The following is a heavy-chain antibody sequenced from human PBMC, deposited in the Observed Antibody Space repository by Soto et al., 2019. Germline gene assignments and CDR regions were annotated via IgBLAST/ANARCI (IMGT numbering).Heavy chain of an antibody. CDR3: VNGLQMPSRFYEYYGMDV. Sequence: GGSLRLSWAASGFTFSNYGMHWVRQAPGKGLERLAVISSGGSSKYYAYSVRGRFTISRDNSKNTLYLQMNSLRSEDTAVQYSVNGLQMPSRFYEYYGMDVWGQG. D-gene: IGHD3-16*01. J-gene: IGHJ6*02. CDR1: GFTFSNYG. CDR2: ISSGGSSK. V-gene: IGHV3-30*18.